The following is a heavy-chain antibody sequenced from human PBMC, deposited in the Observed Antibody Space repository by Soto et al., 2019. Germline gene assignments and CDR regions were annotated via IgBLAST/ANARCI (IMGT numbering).Heavy chain of an antibody. D-gene: IGHD3-22*01. CDR2: IIPIFGTA. J-gene: IGHJ4*02. V-gene: IGHV1-69*13. Sequence: SVKVSCKASGGTFSSYAISWVRQAPGQGLEWMGGIIPIFGTANYAQKFQGRVTITADESTSTAYMELSSLRAEDTSVYYCAREYSMTVVAPGYWGQGTLVTVSS. CDR3: AREYSMTVVAPGY. CDR1: GGTFSSYA.